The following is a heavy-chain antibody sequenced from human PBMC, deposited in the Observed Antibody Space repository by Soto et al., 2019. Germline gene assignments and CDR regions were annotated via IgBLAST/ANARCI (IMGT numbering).Heavy chain of an antibody. CDR2: IDPSDSYT. CDR1: GYSFTSYW. J-gene: IGHJ6*02. V-gene: IGHV5-10-1*01. D-gene: IGHD6-13*01. CDR3: ARLLRTAAGNYYYYGMDV. Sequence: GESLKISCKGSGYSFTSYWISWVRQMPGKGLEWMGRIDPSDSYTNYSPSFQGHVTISADKSISTAYLQWSSLKASDTAMYCCARLLRTAAGNYYYYGMDVWGQGTTVTVSS.